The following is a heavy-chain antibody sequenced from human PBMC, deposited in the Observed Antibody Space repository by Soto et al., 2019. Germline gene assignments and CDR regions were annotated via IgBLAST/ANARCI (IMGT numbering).Heavy chain of an antibody. V-gene: IGHV3-9*01. CDR3: AKGGPEGFCSGGRCYFDY. Sequence: EVQPVESGGGLVQPGRSLRLSCAASGFTFDDYATHWVRRVPGKGLEWVSSISWNSNIIGYADSVKGRFTISRDNAKNSLYLQMNSLRPEDTALYYCAKGGPEGFCSGGRCYFDYWGHGTLVTVSS. D-gene: IGHD2-15*01. CDR1: GFTFDDYA. J-gene: IGHJ4*01. CDR2: ISWNSNII.